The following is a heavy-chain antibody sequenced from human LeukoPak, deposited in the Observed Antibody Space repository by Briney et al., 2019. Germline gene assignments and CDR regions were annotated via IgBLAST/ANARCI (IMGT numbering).Heavy chain of an antibody. J-gene: IGHJ6*04. V-gene: IGHV3-30*18. CDR3: AKGGGGYRNGFSV. CDR2: ISYDGSNK. D-gene: IGHD5-18*01. Sequence: GRSLRLSCAASGFTFSSYGMHWVRQAPGKGLERVAVISYDGSNKYYADSVKGRFTISRDNSKNTLYLQMNSLRVEDTAVYYCAKGGGGYRNGFSVWGKGTTVTVSS. CDR1: GFTFSSYG.